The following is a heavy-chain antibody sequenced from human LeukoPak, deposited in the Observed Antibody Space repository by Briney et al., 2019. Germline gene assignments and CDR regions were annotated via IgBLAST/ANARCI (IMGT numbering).Heavy chain of an antibody. V-gene: IGHV3-23*01. CDR3: ATLTAPTTGY. CDR2: ISGRTSGT. Sequence: GGSLRLSCAASGFTFSSYAMSWVRQAPGKGLEWVSAISGRTSGTYYTDSVKGRFTISRDNSMNTVFLQMNSLRVEDTAVYYCATLTAPTTGYWGQGTLVTVSS. J-gene: IGHJ4*02. D-gene: IGHD3-9*01. CDR1: GFTFSSYA.